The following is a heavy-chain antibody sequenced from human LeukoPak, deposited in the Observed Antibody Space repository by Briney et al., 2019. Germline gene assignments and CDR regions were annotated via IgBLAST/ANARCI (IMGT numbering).Heavy chain of an antibody. D-gene: IGHD3-22*01. CDR2: IIPIFGTA. Sequence: SVKVSCKASGGTFSSYAISWVRQAPGQGLEWMGGIIPIFGTANYAQKLQGRVTMTTDTSTSTAYMELRSLRSDDTAVYYCARDSPSITMIVVVKGDAFDIWGQGTMVTVSS. CDR1: GGTFSSYA. CDR3: ARDSPSITMIVVVKGDAFDI. V-gene: IGHV1-69*05. J-gene: IGHJ3*02.